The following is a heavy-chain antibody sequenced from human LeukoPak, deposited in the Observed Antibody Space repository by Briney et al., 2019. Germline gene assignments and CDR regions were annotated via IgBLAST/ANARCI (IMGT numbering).Heavy chain of an antibody. CDR1: GFTFSSYG. V-gene: IGHV3-30*03. CDR3: ASNKLDTAMVIDY. J-gene: IGHJ4*02. Sequence: GGSLRLSCAASGFTFSSYGMHWVRQAPGKGLEWVAVISYDGSNKYYADSVKGRFTISRDNSKNTLYLQMNSPRAEDTAVYYCASNKLDTAMVIDYWGQGTLVTVSS. D-gene: IGHD5-18*01. CDR2: ISYDGSNK.